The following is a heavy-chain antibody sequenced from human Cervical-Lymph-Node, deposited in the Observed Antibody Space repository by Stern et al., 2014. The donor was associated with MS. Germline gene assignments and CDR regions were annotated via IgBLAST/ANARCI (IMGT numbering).Heavy chain of an antibody. D-gene: IGHD1-26*01. CDR3: AMGESLDN. CDR2: IIPIFHTA. Sequence: QVQLVQSGAEVKKPGSSVKVSCKASRGTFNSYAVNWVRQAPGQGLEWMGGIIPIFHTANYAQTFQGRVMITADESTTTVYMDLSSLRSEDTAVYYCAMGESLDNWGQGTLVTVSS. J-gene: IGHJ4*02. CDR1: RGTFNSYA. V-gene: IGHV1-69*01.